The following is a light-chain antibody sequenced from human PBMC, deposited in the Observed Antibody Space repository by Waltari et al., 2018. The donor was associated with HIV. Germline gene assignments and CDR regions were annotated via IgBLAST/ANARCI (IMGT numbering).Light chain of an antibody. Sequence: DIVLTQSPDSLAVSLGERATINCKASQSVLYNSNSKNYLSWYQQRPGQPPKLLIYWASTRESGVPDRFSGSGSGTDFTLTISGLQAEDVAVYYCHQYYTSLFTFGPGTKVDIK. V-gene: IGKV4-1*01. CDR3: HQYYTSLFT. CDR1: QSVLYNSNSKNY. CDR2: WAS. J-gene: IGKJ3*01.